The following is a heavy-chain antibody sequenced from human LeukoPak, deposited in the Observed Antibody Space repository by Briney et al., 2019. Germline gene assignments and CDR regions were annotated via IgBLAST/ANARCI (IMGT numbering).Heavy chain of an antibody. CDR3: ARDLFVASSLFFDY. CDR2: TYTSGST. J-gene: IGHJ4*02. D-gene: IGHD6-13*01. V-gene: IGHV4-4*07. CDR1: GGSISSYY. Sequence: SETLSLTCTVSGGSISSYYWSWIRQPAGKGLEWIGRTYTSGSTNYNPSLKSRVTMSVDTSKNQFSLKLSSVTAADTAVYYCARDLFVASSLFFDYWGQGTLVTVSS.